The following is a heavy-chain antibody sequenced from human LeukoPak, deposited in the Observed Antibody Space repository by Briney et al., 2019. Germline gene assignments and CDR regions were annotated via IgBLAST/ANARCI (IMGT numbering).Heavy chain of an antibody. V-gene: IGHV3-30-3*01. J-gene: IGHJ6*02. Sequence: GGSLRLSCAASGFTFSSYAMHWVRQAPGKGLEWVAVISYDGSNKYYADSVKGRFTISRDNSKNTLYLQMNSLRAEDTAVYYCARVELADCSSTSCYLFYYYYYGMDVWGQGTTVTVSS. CDR1: GFTFSSYA. D-gene: IGHD2-2*01. CDR2: ISYDGSNK. CDR3: ARVELADCSSTSCYLFYYYYYGMDV.